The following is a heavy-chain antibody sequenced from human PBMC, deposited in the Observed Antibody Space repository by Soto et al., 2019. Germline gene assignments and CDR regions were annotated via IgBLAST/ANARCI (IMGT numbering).Heavy chain of an antibody. CDR3: AKDFRDIFSRYYQPPTYTDY. CDR1: GFTLGKFA. D-gene: IGHD3-9*01. J-gene: IGHJ4*02. V-gene: IGHV3-23*01. CDR2: ISGSGGST. Sequence: GGSLRLSSAASGFTLGKFAMSWVGQAPGKGLEWVSIISGSGGSTFYAESGKGRFTISRDNSKNTLYLHMNSLRAEDTAVYYCAKDFRDIFSRYYQPPTYTDYSGPGTFVTVSA.